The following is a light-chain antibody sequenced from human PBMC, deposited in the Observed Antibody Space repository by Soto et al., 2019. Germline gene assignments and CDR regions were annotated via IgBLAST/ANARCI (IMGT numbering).Light chain of an antibody. J-gene: IGKJ4*01. CDR2: DAS. CDR3: QQRSNWPPT. V-gene: IGKV3-11*01. Sequence: EMVFTQSPATLSLSPGERPTLSGRARPSVSSYLAWYQPTHGQXPRXXIYDASNRATGIPARFSGSGSGTDGTITISSLEPEDFAVYYCQQRSNWPPTFGGGTKV. CDR1: PSVSSY.